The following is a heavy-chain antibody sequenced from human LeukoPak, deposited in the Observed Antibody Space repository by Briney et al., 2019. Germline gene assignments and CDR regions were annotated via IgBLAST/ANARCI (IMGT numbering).Heavy chain of an antibody. CDR3: ARAEVGATWYFDY. V-gene: IGHV4-31*03. J-gene: IGHJ4*02. CDR1: GGSISSGGYY. CDR2: IYYGGST. Sequence: SETLSLTCTVSGGSISSGGYYWSWIHQHPGKGLEWIGYIYYGGSTYYNPSLKSRVTISVDTSKNQFSLKLSSVTAADTAVYYCARAEVGATWYFDYWGQGTLVTVSS. D-gene: IGHD1-26*01.